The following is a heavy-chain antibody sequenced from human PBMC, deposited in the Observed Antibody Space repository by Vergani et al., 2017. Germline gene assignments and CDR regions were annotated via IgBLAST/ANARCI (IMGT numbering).Heavy chain of an antibody. V-gene: IGHV1-58*01. CDR2: IVVGSGNT. J-gene: IGHJ3*02. CDR1: GFTFTSSA. D-gene: IGHD2-21*02. CDR3: AARKLVVVTAIGAFDI. Sequence: QMQLVQSVPEVKKPGTSVKVSCKASGFTFTSSAVQWVRQARGQRLEWIGWIVVGSGNTNYAQKFQERVTITRDMSTSTAYMELSSLRSEDTAVYYRAARKLVVVTAIGAFDIWGQGTMVTVSS.